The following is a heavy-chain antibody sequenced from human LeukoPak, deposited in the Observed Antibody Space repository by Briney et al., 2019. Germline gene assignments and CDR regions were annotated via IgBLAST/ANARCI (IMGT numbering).Heavy chain of an antibody. V-gene: IGHV3-7*04. D-gene: IGHD6-19*01. CDR2: IKEDGSKI. J-gene: IGHJ4*02. CDR1: GFTFTTNW. Sequence: GGSLRLSCAASGFTFTTNWMSWVRQTPGKGLEWVANIKEDGSKIYYVDSVRGRFTISRDNAKNSLYLQMNSLRAEDTAVYYCARESTVAGTIFDFWGQGTLVTVSS. CDR3: ARESTVAGTIFDF.